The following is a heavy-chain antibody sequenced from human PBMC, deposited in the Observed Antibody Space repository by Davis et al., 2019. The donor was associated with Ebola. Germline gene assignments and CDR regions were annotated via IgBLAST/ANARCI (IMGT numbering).Heavy chain of an antibody. J-gene: IGHJ4*02. CDR2: ISYDGSNK. CDR3: AKDQALYYAIFGVGDY. V-gene: IGHV3-30-3*01. D-gene: IGHD3-3*01. CDR1: GFTFSSYA. Sequence: GGSLRLSCAASGFTFSSYAMSWVRQAPGKGLEWVAVISYDGSNKYYADSVKGRFTISRDNSKNTLYLQMNSLRAEDTAVYYCAKDQALYYAIFGVGDYWGQGTLVTVSS.